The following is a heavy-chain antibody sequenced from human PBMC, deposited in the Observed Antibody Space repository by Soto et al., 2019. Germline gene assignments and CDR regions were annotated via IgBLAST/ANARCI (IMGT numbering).Heavy chain of an antibody. D-gene: IGHD2-2*01. Sequence: GGSLRLSCAASGFTFSSYGMHWVRQAPGKGLEWVAVISYDGSNKYYADSVKGRFTISRDNSKNTLYLQMNSLRAEDTAVYYCAKDILYCSSTSCLIGFLSPEYYFDYWGQGPLVTVSS. CDR3: AKDILYCSSTSCLIGFLSPEYYFDY. V-gene: IGHV3-30*18. CDR2: ISYDGSNK. CDR1: GFTFSSYG. J-gene: IGHJ4*02.